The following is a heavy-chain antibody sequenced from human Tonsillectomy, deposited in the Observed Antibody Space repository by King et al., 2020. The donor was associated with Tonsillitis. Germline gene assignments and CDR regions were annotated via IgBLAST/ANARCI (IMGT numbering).Heavy chain of an antibody. CDR3: ARLYAYGDTYAFDF. CDR2: INSDGSST. D-gene: IGHD3-16*01. J-gene: IGHJ3*01. CDR1: GFTFSSYW. V-gene: IGHV3-74*01. Sequence: EVQLVESGGGLVQPGGSLRLSCAASGFTFSSYWMHWVRQAPGKGLVWVSRINSDGSSTSYADSVKGRFTISRDNAKNTLYLQMNSLRAEDTAVYYCARLYAYGDTYAFDFWGQGTMVTVSS.